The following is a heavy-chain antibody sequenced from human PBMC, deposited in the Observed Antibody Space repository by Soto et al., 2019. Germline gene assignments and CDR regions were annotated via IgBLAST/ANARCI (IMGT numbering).Heavy chain of an antibody. V-gene: IGHV3-23*01. D-gene: IGHD5-12*01. J-gene: IGHJ4*02. Sequence: EVQLLESGGGLVQPGGSLRLSCAASGFTCTSYAMSWVRQAPGKGLEWVSAISGSGGSTYYADSVKCRFTNSRDNSKNTLYLHMNSLGAEATAVYYCARQSGYGVWVDYWGPGTVVTVSS. CDR2: ISGSGGST. CDR3: ARQSGYGVWVDY. CDR1: GFTCTSYA.